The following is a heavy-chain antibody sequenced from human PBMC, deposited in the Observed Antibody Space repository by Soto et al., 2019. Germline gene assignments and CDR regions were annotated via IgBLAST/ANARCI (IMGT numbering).Heavy chain of an antibody. V-gene: IGHV4-61*01. D-gene: IGHD3-22*01. CDR1: GGSVSSGSYY. Sequence: QVQLQESGPGLVKPSETLSLTCTVSGGSVSSGSYYWSWIRQPPGKGLEWIGYIYYSGSTNYNPSPKSRVTISVDTSKNQFSLKLSSVTAADTAVYYCARDKRFDSSGYWWGYYYGMDVWGQGTTVTVSS. J-gene: IGHJ6*02. CDR2: IYYSGST. CDR3: ARDKRFDSSGYWWGYYYGMDV.